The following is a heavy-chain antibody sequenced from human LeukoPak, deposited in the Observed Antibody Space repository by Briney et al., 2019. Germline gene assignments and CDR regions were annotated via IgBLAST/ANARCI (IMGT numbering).Heavy chain of an antibody. J-gene: IGHJ6*03. CDR3: ARGRGDFFWLWDYYYYYMDV. V-gene: IGHV1-2*02. Sequence: ASVKVSCKASGYTFTGYYMHWVRQAPGQGLEWMGWINPNSGGTNYAQKFQGRVTMTRDTSISTAYMELSRLRSDDTAVYYCARGRGDFFWLWDYYYYYMDVWGKGTTVTVSS. D-gene: IGHD3-9*01. CDR2: INPNSGGT. CDR1: GYTFTGYY.